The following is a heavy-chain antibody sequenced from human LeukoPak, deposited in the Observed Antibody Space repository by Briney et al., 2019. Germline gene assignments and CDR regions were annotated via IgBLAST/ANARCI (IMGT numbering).Heavy chain of an antibody. J-gene: IGHJ4*02. CDR2: IYTSGST. D-gene: IGHD6-13*01. CDR3: ARDPTRAAAGTGDY. Sequence: PSETLSLTCTVSGGSISSGGYYWSWIRQPPGKGLEWIGRIYTSGSTNYNPSLKSRVTISVDTSKNQFSLKLSSVTAADTAVYYCARDPTRAAAGTGDYWGQGTLVTVSS. CDR1: GGSISSGGYY. V-gene: IGHV4-61*02.